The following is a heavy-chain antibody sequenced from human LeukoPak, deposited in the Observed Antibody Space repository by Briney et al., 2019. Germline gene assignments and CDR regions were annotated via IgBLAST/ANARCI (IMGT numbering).Heavy chain of an antibody. D-gene: IGHD4-17*01. V-gene: IGHV4-4*02. CDR3: ARDRVTTYRIKDYYYYGMDV. Sequence: KTSETLSLTCAVSGGSISSSNWWSWVRQPPGKGLEWIGEIYHSGSTNYNPSLKSRVTISVDKSKNQFSLKLSSVTAADTAVYYCARDRVTTYRIKDYYYYGMDVWGQGTTVTVSS. J-gene: IGHJ6*02. CDR2: IYHSGST. CDR1: GGSISSSNW.